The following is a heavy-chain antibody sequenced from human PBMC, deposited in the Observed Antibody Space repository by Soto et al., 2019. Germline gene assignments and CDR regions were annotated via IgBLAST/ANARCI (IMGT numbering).Heavy chain of an antibody. CDR3: ARFEVGATTNDY. J-gene: IGHJ4*02. CDR1: GGSFTDYY. V-gene: IGHV4-34*01. D-gene: IGHD3-3*01. Sequence: SETLSLTCAAYGGSFTDYYWTWIRQPPGKGLEWIGEIHHTGTINYNPSFKSRVTLSVDTSKNQFSLNMKSVNAADTAVYYCARFEVGATTNDYWGQGTLVTVS. CDR2: IHHTGTI.